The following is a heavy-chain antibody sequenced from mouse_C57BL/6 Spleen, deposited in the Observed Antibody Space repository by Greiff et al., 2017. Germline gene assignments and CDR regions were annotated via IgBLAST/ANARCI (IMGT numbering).Heavy chain of an antibody. Sequence: VQLVASGAELVKPGASVKMSCTASGYTFTTYPIAWMQQNPGKSLEWIGNFPPYHDDTKYNEKFKGKATLTVEKSSSTVYLELSRLTAEDAAVYYCARALPWRAMDYWGQGTSVTVSS. J-gene: IGHJ4*01. CDR3: ARALPWRAMDY. V-gene: IGHV1-47*01. D-gene: IGHD2-10*01. CDR2: FPPYHDDT. CDR1: GYTFTTYP.